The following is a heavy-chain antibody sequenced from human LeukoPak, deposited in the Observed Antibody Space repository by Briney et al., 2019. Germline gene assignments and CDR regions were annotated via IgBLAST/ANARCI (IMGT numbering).Heavy chain of an antibody. CDR3: ARVPAGSGYYPNWFDP. CDR2: INPSGGST. CDR1: GYTFTSYY. V-gene: IGHV1-46*01. J-gene: IGHJ5*02. Sequence: ASVKVSCKASGYTFTSYYMHWVRQAPGQGLEWMGIINPSGGSTSYAQKFQGRVTMTRDTSTSTVYMELSSLRSEDTAVYYCARVPAGSGYYPNWFDPWGQGTLVTVFS. D-gene: IGHD3-3*01.